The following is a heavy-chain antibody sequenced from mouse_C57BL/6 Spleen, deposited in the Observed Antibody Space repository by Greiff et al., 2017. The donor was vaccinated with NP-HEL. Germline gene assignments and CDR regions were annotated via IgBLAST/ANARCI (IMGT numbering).Heavy chain of an antibody. CDR2: IYPRSGNT. J-gene: IGHJ4*01. D-gene: IGHD4-1*01. CDR3: ASLELGREAMEN. V-gene: IGHV1-81*01. Sequence: VMLVESGAELARPGASVKLSCKASGYTFTSYGISWVKQRTGQGLEWIGEIYPRSGNTYYNEKFKGKATLTADKSSSTAYMELRSLTSEGTAVYICASLELGREAMENWGQGTSVTASS. CDR1: GYTFTSYG.